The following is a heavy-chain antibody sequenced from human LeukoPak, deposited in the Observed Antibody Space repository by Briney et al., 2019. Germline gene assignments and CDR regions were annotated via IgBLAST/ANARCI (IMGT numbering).Heavy chain of an antibody. Sequence: ASVKVSCKASGYTFTNYGISLLRQARGQGLEWMGWISGYSGNTKYAEKIQGRVTMTTDTSTSTTYTELRSLRSDDTAVYYCARDAVSTTTVGGIDYWGQGTLVTVSS. D-gene: IGHD5/OR15-5a*01. V-gene: IGHV1-18*01. CDR3: ARDAVSTTTVGGIDY. CDR2: ISGYSGNT. CDR1: GYTFTNYG. J-gene: IGHJ4*02.